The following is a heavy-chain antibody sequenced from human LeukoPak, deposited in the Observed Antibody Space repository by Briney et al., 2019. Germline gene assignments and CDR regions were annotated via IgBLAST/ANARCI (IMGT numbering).Heavy chain of an antibody. CDR2: IYYSGST. D-gene: IGHD6-25*01. J-gene: IGHJ2*01. CDR1: AGSISGSNSY. Sequence: KPSETLSLTCTVSAGSISGSNSYWGWVRQPPGKGLEWIGTIYYSGSTYYNPSLKSRVTISVDTSKNQFSLKLSSVTAADTAVYYCARQGGGFWYFDLWGRGTLVTVSS. CDR3: ARQGGGFWYFDL. V-gene: IGHV4-39*01.